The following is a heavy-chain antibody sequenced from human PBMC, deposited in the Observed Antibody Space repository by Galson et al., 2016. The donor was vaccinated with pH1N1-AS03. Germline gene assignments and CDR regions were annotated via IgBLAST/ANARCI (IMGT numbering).Heavy chain of an antibody. CDR1: GYTFSRYY. D-gene: IGHD3-10*01. CDR2: IDPSIGST. J-gene: IGHJ4*02. V-gene: IGHV1-46*01. CDR3: ATDGSGSRGGFDY. Sequence: SVKVSCKASGYTFSRYYMHWMRQAPGQGPEWMGVIDPSIGSTTYAQKFQGRVTMTRDTATTTAYMELSRLRSDDTAVYYCATDGSGSRGGFDYWGQGALITVSS.